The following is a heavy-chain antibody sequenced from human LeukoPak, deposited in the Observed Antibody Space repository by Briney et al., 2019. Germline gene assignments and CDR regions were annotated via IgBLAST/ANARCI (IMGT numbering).Heavy chain of an antibody. V-gene: IGHV4-4*07. CDR3: ARSRYYYGSGSYPFDY. CDR1: GGSISSYH. CDR2: IYTSGST. J-gene: IGHJ4*02. D-gene: IGHD3-10*01. Sequence: PSETLSLTCTVSGGSISSYHWSWIRQPAGKGLEWIGRIYTSGSTNYNPSLKRRVTMSVDTSKNQFSLKLSSVTAADTAVYYCARSRYYYGSGSYPFDYWGQGTLVTVSS.